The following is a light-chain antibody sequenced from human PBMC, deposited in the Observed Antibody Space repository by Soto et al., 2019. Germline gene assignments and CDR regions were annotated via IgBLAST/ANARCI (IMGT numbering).Light chain of an antibody. CDR1: QNIRTN. Sequence: ETVMTQSPDTLSVSPGERATLSCRASQNIRTNLAWYQQKPGQAPRLLIYGASIRATGIPDRFSGSGSGTEFTLTISSLQSEDSAVYYCQQYNIWPPLTFGGGTKVEIK. CDR2: GAS. V-gene: IGKV3-15*01. J-gene: IGKJ4*01. CDR3: QQYNIWPPLT.